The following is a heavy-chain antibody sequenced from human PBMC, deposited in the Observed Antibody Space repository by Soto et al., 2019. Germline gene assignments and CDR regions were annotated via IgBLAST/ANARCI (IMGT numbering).Heavy chain of an antibody. V-gene: IGHV1-69*06. D-gene: IGHD3-9*01. CDR1: GGTFSSYA. Sequence: SVKVSCKASGGTFSSYAISWVRQAPGQGLEWMGGIIPIFGTANYAQKFQGRVTITADKSTSTAYMELSSLRSEDTAVYYCARANYDILTGYSYYYYGMDVWGQGTTVTVSS. CDR3: ARANYDILTGYSYYYYGMDV. CDR2: IIPIFGTA. J-gene: IGHJ6*02.